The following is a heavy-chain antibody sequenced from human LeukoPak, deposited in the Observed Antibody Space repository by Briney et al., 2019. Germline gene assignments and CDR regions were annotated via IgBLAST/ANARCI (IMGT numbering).Heavy chain of an antibody. V-gene: IGHV4-59*08. CDR2: IYYSGST. D-gene: IGHD5-18*01. CDR1: GGSISSYY. J-gene: IGHJ4*02. CDR3: ARHMGLGYSYGYPYFDY. Sequence: SETLSLTCTVSGGSISSYYWSWIRQPPGKGLGWIGYIYYSGSTNYNPSLKSRVTISVDTSKNRFSLKLSSVTAADTAVYYCARHMGLGYSYGYPYFDYWGQGTLVTVSS.